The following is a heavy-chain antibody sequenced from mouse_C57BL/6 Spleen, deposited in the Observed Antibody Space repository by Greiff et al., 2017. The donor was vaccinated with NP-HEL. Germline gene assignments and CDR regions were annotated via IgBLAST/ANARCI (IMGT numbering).Heavy chain of an antibody. Sequence: EVKLMESGGDLVKPGGSLKLSCAASGFTFSSYGMSWVRQTPDKRLEWVATISSGGSYTYYPDSVKGRFTISRDNAKNTLYLQMSSLKSEDTAMYYCARLTGYYFDYWGQGTTLTVSS. V-gene: IGHV5-6*01. CDR1: GFTFSSYG. J-gene: IGHJ2*01. CDR3: ARLTGYYFDY. CDR2: ISSGGSYT. D-gene: IGHD4-1*01.